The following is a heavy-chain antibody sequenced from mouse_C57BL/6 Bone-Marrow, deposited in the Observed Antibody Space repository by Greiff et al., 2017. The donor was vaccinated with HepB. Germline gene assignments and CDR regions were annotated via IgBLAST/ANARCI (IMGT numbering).Heavy chain of an antibody. J-gene: IGHJ2*01. CDR1: GFSLTSYG. Sequence: VKLKQSGPGLVQPSQSLSITCTVSGFSLTSYGVHWVRQSPGKGLEWLGVIWSGGSTDYNAAFISRLSISKDNSKSQVFFKMNSLQADDTAIYYCARITTVVPYYFDYWGQGTTLTVSS. D-gene: IGHD1-1*01. V-gene: IGHV2-2*01. CDR2: IWSGGST. CDR3: ARITTVVPYYFDY.